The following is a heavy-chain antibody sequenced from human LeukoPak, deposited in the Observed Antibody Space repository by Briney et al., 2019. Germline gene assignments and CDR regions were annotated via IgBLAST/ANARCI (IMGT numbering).Heavy chain of an antibody. D-gene: IGHD3-16*01. CDR2: ISSSSSYI. CDR3: ARDMNDAFDI. Sequence: GGSLRLSCAASGFTFSSYSMNWVRQAPGKGLEWVSSISSSSSYIYYADSVKGRFTISRDNSKNTLYLQMNSLRAEDTAVYYCARDMNDAFDIWGQGTMVTVSS. V-gene: IGHV3-21*01. J-gene: IGHJ3*02. CDR1: GFTFSSYS.